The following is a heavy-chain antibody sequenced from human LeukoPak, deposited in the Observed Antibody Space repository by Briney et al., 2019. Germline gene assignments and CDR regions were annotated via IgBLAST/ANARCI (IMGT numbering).Heavy chain of an antibody. V-gene: IGHV4-59*12. CDR2: IYYSGST. CDR1: GGSISSYY. Sequence: SETLSLTCTVSGGSISSYYWSWIRQPPGKGLEWIGYIYYSGSTYYNPSLKSRVTISVDTSKNQFSLKLSSVTAADTAVYYCARDYSGSYYGWFDPWGQGTLVTVSS. CDR3: ARDYSGSYYGWFDP. D-gene: IGHD1-26*01. J-gene: IGHJ5*02.